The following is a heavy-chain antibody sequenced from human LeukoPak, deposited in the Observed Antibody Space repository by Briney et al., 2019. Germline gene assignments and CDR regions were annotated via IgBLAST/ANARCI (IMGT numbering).Heavy chain of an antibody. J-gene: IGHJ4*02. Sequence: GGSLRLSCVASGFTFSSNWMHWVLQAPGKGLVWVSRINSDGSSTAYADSVKGRFTISRDNAKNTLYLQMNSLRAEDTAVYYCAGAPVGANPKYYWGQGTLVTVSS. CDR1: GFTFSSNW. V-gene: IGHV3-74*01. D-gene: IGHD4/OR15-4a*01. CDR3: AGAPVGANPKYY. CDR2: INSDGSST.